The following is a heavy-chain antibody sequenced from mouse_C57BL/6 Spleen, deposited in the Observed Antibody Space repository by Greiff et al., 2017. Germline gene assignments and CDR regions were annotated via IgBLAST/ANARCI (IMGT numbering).Heavy chain of an antibody. D-gene: IGHD1-1*01. Sequence: QLQQSGPELVKPGASVKISCKASGYSFTDYNMNWVKQSNGKSLEWIGGINPNYGTTSYNQKFKGKATLTVDQSSSTAYMQLISLTSEDSAVYYCAIGLLYYGSSYGYFDVWGTGTTVTVSS. V-gene: IGHV1-39*01. CDR3: AIGLLYYGSSYGYFDV. J-gene: IGHJ1*03. CDR1: GYSFTDYN. CDR2: INPNYGTT.